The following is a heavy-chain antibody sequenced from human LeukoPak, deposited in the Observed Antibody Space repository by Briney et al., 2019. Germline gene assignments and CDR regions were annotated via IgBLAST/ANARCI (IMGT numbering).Heavy chain of an antibody. D-gene: IGHD2-2*01. J-gene: IGHJ5*02. Sequence: PSETLSLTCTVSGGSISSYYWSWIRQPPGKGLEWIGYIYYSGNTNYNPSLKSRVTISVDTSKNQFSLKLSSVTAADTAVYYCARVWFDYCSSTSCPGGWFDPWGQGTLVTVSS. CDR3: ARVWFDYCSSTSCPGGWFDP. V-gene: IGHV4-59*01. CDR2: IYYSGNT. CDR1: GGSISSYY.